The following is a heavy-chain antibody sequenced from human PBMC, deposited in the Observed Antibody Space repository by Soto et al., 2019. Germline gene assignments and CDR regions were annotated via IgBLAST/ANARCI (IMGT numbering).Heavy chain of an antibody. V-gene: IGHV5-10-1*01. CDR2: IDPLDSYT. CDR1: GWSLTSYS. Sequence: GVSLTISCKGSGWSLTSYSIRWVRQLPGKGLEWWGRIDPLDSYTNYSPSFQGHVTISADKSSSTAYLQWSSLKASDTAMYYCARVGLKYLMDNWGLGSLVTVSS. CDR3: ARVGLKYLMDN. D-gene: IGHD3-16*01. J-gene: IGHJ4*02.